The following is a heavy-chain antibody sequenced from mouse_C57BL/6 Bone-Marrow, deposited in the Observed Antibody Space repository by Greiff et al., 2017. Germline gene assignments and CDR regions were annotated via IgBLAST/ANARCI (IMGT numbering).Heavy chain of an antibody. CDR2: IWSGGST. D-gene: IGHD2-3*01. CDR1: GFSLTSYG. Sequence: QVQLQQSGPGLVQPSQSLSITCTVSGFSLTSYGVHWVRQSPGKGLEWLGVIWSGGSTDYNAAFISRLSISKDNSKSQVFFKMNSLQADDTAIYYCARNGRLLPYWYFDVWGTGTTVTVSS. V-gene: IGHV2-2*01. CDR3: ARNGRLLPYWYFDV. J-gene: IGHJ1*03.